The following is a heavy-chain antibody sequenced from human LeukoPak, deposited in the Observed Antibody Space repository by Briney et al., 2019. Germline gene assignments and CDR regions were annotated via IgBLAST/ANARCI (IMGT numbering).Heavy chain of an antibody. V-gene: IGHV1-2*02. CDR1: GYTFTGYY. CDR2: VNPNSGGT. Sequence: ASVKVSCKASGYTFTGYYMHWVRQAPGQGLEWMGWVNPNSGGTNYAQKFQGRVTMTRDTSISTAYMELSRLRSDDTAVYYCARDSRTTVRLGYWGQGTLVTVSS. CDR3: ARDSRTTVRLGY. D-gene: IGHD3-16*01. J-gene: IGHJ4*02.